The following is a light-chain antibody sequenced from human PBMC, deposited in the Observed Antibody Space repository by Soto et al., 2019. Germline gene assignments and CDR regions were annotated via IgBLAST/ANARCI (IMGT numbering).Light chain of an antibody. V-gene: IGLV2-14*01. J-gene: IGLJ1*01. Sequence: QSVLTQPASVSGSPGQSITISCTGTSSDVGGYNYVSWYQQHPGKAPKLMIYDVSNRPSGVSNRFSGSKSGNTASLTISGLQAEDEADYYCSSYTSSSTSVFGTGNKLTVL. CDR2: DVS. CDR1: SSDVGGYNY. CDR3: SSYTSSSTSV.